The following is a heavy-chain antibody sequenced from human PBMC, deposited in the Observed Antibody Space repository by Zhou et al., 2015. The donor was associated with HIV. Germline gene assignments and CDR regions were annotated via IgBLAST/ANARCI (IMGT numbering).Heavy chain of an antibody. CDR1: GYIFTNYF. Sequence: QVQLVQSGAEVKKPGASVKVSCKASGYIFTNYFMHWVRQAPGQGLEWMGRILPIFGTPTYAEKFQGRLTITADESTSAVYVELSGLGSEDTAAYYCAKEVIATTHPWFDSWGQGTLVIVSS. J-gene: IGHJ5*01. CDR2: ILPIFGTP. V-gene: IGHV1-69*18. D-gene: IGHD2-21*01. CDR3: AKEVIATTHPWFDS.